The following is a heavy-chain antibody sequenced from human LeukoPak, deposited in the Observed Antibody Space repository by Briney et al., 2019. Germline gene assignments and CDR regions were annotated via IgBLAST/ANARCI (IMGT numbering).Heavy chain of an antibody. CDR2: IGTAGDT. CDR1: GFTFSSYD. V-gene: IGHV3-13*01. CDR3: ARAGNSSSWDDAFDI. J-gene: IGHJ3*02. D-gene: IGHD6-13*01. Sequence: GGSLRLSCAASGFTFSSYDMHWVRQATGKGLEWVSAIGTAGDTYYPGSVKGRFTISRENAKNSLYLQMNSLRAGDTAVYYCARAGNSSSWDDAFDIWGQGTMVTVSS.